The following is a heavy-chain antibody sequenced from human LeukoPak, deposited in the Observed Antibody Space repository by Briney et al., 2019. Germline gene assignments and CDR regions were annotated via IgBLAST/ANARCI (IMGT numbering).Heavy chain of an antibody. Sequence: GGSLRLSCGASGFTFSSYSMNWVRQAPGKGLEWVSCISSSSSYIYYADSVKSRFTISRDNAKNSVYLQMNGLRAEDTAVYYCTRLAAAGSGRWAPDYWGQGTLVTVSS. CDR2: ISSSSSYI. D-gene: IGHD1-14*01. V-gene: IGHV3-21*06. CDR1: GFTFSSYS. CDR3: TRLAAAGSGRWAPDY. J-gene: IGHJ4*02.